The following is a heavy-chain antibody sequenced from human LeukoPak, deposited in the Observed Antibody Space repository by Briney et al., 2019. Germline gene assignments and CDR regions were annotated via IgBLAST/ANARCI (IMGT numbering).Heavy chain of an antibody. CDR2: IGGSGGST. V-gene: IGHV3-23*01. CDR1: GFTFSSYA. CDR3: ARESGTTETSCFDY. Sequence: GGSLRLSCAASGFTFSSYAITWVRQAPGKGLEWVSAIGGSGGSTYYADSVKGRFTISRDNSKNTLYLQMNSPRAEDTAVYYCARESGTTETSCFDYWGQGTLVTVSS. D-gene: IGHD1-1*01. J-gene: IGHJ4*02.